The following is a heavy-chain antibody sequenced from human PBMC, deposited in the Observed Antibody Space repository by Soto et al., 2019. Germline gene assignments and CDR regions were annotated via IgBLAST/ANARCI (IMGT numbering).Heavy chain of an antibody. CDR3: ARAKRSALSPHNWFDP. CDR1: GGSISSYY. V-gene: IGHV4-59*01. J-gene: IGHJ5*02. CDR2: IYYSGST. D-gene: IGHD3-16*02. Sequence: SETLSLTCSVSGGSISSYYWSWIRQPPGKGLEWFGYIYYSGSTNYNPSLKSRVTISVDTCKNQFSLKLSSVTAADTAVYYCARAKRSALSPHNWFDPWGQGTLVTVSS.